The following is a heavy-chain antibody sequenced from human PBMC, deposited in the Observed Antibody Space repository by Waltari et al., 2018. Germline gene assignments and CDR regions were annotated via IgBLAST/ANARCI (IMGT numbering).Heavy chain of an antibody. V-gene: IGHV4-39*07. CDR2: IYFAGST. CDR1: GDSIGSGYYY. D-gene: IGHD4-17*01. Sequence: QLQLRESGPGLLKPSETLSLTCSVSGDSIGSGYYYWGWIRQAPGKGLEWIGSIYFAGSTYYNPSLKSRLTISVDTSKNQFSLRLSSVTAADTAVYYCARFPRDYSFDYWGQGTLVTVSS. J-gene: IGHJ4*02. CDR3: ARFPRDYSFDY.